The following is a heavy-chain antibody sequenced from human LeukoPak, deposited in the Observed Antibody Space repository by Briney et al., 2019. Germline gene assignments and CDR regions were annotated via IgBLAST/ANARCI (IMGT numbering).Heavy chain of an antibody. J-gene: IGHJ6*03. CDR1: GGSISSYY. Sequence: SETLSLTCSVSGGSISSYYWSWIRQPAGKGLEWIGRIYSSGSTNYNPSLKSRVTMSVDTSKNQFSLKLSSVTAADTAMYYCARVKDPGGYYYYYYMDVWGKGTTVTVSS. D-gene: IGHD3-16*01. CDR3: ARVKDPGGYYYYYYMDV. V-gene: IGHV4-4*07. CDR2: IYSSGST.